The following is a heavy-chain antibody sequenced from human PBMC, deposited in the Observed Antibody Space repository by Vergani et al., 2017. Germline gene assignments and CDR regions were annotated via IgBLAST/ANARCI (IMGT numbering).Heavy chain of an antibody. Sequence: VQLVESGGDLVQPGRSLRLSCAASGFTFDDYAMHWVRQVPGKGLEWVAVIWYDGSNKYYADSVKGRFTISRDNSKNTLYLQMNSLRAEDTAVYYGARAHKGITMVRGARPLDYWGQGTLVTVSS. CDR2: IWYDGSNK. V-gene: IGHV3-33*08. CDR1: GFTFDDYA. D-gene: IGHD3-10*01. CDR3: ARAHKGITMVRGARPLDY. J-gene: IGHJ4*02.